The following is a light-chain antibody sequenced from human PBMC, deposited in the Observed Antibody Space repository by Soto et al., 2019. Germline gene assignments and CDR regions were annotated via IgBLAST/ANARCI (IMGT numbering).Light chain of an antibody. CDR1: SSDIGTYNL. J-gene: IGLJ1*01. V-gene: IGLV2-14*02. CDR3: AAWDDSLSGLYV. Sequence: QSALTQPASVSGSPGQSITISCTGTSSDIGTYNLVSWYQHYPGKAPKLMIYEGIKRPSGVPDRFSGSKSGTSASLAISALQSEDEADYYCAAWDDSLSGLYVFGTGTKLTVL. CDR2: EGI.